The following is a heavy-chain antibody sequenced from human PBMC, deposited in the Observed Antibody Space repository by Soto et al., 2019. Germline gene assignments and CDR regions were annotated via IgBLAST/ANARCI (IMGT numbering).Heavy chain of an antibody. CDR1: GFSVSDNS. CDR2: IYRDSVGGNT. CDR3: ARATPRGPAGTLAY. Sequence: VQLVESGGGLIQPGGSLRLSCAASGFSVSDNSMNWVRQAPGKGLEWVSFIYRDSVGGNTYYADFVKGRFTISRDTSTNTVYLQMNRLTVEDTAFYYCARATPRGPAGTLAYWGQGTLVTVSS. J-gene: IGHJ4*02. D-gene: IGHD1-1*01. V-gene: IGHV3-53*01.